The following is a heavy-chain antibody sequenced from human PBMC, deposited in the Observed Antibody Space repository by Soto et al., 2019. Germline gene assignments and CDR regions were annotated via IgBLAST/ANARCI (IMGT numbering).Heavy chain of an antibody. CDR2: IYSNGNR. CDR1: GFIVSSNY. CDR3: VRSVYNWSYFDX. D-gene: IGHD1-20*01. V-gene: IGHV3-53*01. J-gene: IGHJ4*02. Sequence: GGSLRLSCAASGFIVSSNYMSWVCQAPVKGLEWVSFIYSNGNRYYEDSVKGRLPISRDNSENKLYLQINSMRAEDTAVYYCVRSVYNWSYFDXWGQGTWVTVSX.